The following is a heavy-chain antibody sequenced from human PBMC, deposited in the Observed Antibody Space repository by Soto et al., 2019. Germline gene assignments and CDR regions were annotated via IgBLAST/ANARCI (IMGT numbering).Heavy chain of an antibody. D-gene: IGHD7-27*01. CDR3: AKGWGDY. CDR1: GFTFSSYT. Sequence: EVQLLESGGGLVQPGGSLRLSCAASGFTFSSYTMSWVRQGPGKGLEWVSGSSSSGGSTVYADSVKGRFTISRDNFKNTLYLQMNSLRDEDTAVYYCAKGWGDYWGQGTPVTVSS. J-gene: IGHJ4*02. V-gene: IGHV3-23*01. CDR2: SSSSGGST.